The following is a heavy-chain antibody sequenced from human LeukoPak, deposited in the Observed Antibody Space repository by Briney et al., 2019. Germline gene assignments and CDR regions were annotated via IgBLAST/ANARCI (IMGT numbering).Heavy chain of an antibody. Sequence: SETLSLTCTVSGGSISSYYWTWIRQPPGKGLEWIGRIYTSGSTNYNPSLKSRVTMSVDTSKNQFSLKLSSVTAADTAVYYCARYLVNSSWYYYNSFDYWGQGTLVTVSS. J-gene: IGHJ4*02. CDR3: ARYLVNSSWYYYNSFDY. CDR2: IYTSGST. CDR1: GGSISSYY. V-gene: IGHV4-4*07. D-gene: IGHD6-13*01.